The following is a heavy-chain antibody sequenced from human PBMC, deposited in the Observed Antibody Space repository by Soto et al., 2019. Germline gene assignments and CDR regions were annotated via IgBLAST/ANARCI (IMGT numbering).Heavy chain of an antibody. CDR2: IIPIFGTA. V-gene: IGHV1-69*06. CDR1: GGTFSSYA. CDR3: ASTGRPVAAVARHYYYYGMDV. J-gene: IGHJ6*02. D-gene: IGHD6-19*01. Sequence: SVKVSCKASGGTFSSYAISWVRQAPGQGLEWMGGIIPIFGTANYAQKFQGRVTITADKSTSTAYMELSSLRSEDTAVYYCASTGRPVAAVARHYYYYGMDVWGQGTTVTVSS.